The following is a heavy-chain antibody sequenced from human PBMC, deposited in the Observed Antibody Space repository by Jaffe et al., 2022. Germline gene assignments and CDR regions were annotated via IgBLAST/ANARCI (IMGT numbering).Heavy chain of an antibody. V-gene: IGHV4-38-2*01. CDR3: ARHRYCSSTSCYRRVSLFDY. D-gene: IGHD2-2*01. J-gene: IGHJ4*02. CDR2: IYHSGST. Sequence: QVQLQESGPGLVKPSETLSLTCAVSGYSISSGYYWGWIRQPPGKGLEWIGSIYHSGSTYYNPSLKSRVTISVDTSKNQFSLKLSSVTAADTAVYYCARHRYCSSTSCYRRVSLFDYWGQGTLVTVSS. CDR1: GYSISSGYY.